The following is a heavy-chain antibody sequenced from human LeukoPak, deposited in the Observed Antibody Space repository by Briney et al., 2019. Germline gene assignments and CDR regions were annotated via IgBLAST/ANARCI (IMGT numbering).Heavy chain of an antibody. V-gene: IGHV5-51*01. CDR3: ARGLSGVTFWYHFDY. J-gene: IGHJ4*02. D-gene: IGHD6-13*01. Sequence: GESLKSSCKGSGYSFTNYWIAWVRQMPGKGLEWMGIIYPGDSDTKYSPSFRGQVTISADRSISTAYLQWSSLEASDTAIYYCARGLSGVTFWYHFDYWGQGTPVTVSS. CDR1: GYSFTNYW. CDR2: IYPGDSDT.